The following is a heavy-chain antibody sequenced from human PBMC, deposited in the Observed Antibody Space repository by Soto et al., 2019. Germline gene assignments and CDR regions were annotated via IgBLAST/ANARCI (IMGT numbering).Heavy chain of an antibody. Sequence: EVQLVESGGGLVQPEGSLRLSCAASGFTFSTYSMNWVRQAPGKGLEWVSYISTTGSTIYYADSVKGRFTISRDNAKNSLYLQMTSLRAEDTAVYYCARYKGYCSGGSCYYYYYMDVWGKGTTVTVSS. D-gene: IGHD2-15*01. V-gene: IGHV3-48*01. CDR1: GFTFSTYS. CDR2: ISTTGSTI. CDR3: ARYKGYCSGGSCYYYYYMDV. J-gene: IGHJ6*03.